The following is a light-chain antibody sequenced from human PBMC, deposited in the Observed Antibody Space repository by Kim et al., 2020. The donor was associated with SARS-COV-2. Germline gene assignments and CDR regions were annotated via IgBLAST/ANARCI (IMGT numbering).Light chain of an antibody. CDR3: QQYKNWPRT. CDR1: QSVSTS. CDR2: DAS. V-gene: IGKV3-11*01. J-gene: IGKJ1*01. Sequence: LSPGQRATLSCRASQSVSTSLAWYQKKPGQAPRLVMYDASNRATGIPVRVSGSGSGTDFTLTISRLESEDFAVYFCQQYKNWPRTFGQGTKVDIK.